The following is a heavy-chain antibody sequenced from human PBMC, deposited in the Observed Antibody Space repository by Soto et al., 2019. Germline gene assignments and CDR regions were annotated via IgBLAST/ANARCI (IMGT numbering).Heavy chain of an antibody. Sequence: PSETLSLTCTVSGGSISSYYWSWVRQPPGKGLEWIGYIYYSGSTNYNPSLKSRVTISVDTSKNQFSLKLSSVTAADTAVYYCARDKGRIAVAGTGDYYDYGMDVWGQGTTVTVS. CDR3: ARDKGRIAVAGTGDYYDYGMDV. D-gene: IGHD6-19*01. J-gene: IGHJ6*02. CDR2: IYYSGST. V-gene: IGHV4-59*01. CDR1: GGSISSYY.